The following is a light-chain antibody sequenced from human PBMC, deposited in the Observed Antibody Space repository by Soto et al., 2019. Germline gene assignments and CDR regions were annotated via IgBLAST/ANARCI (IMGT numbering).Light chain of an antibody. V-gene: IGKV3-15*01. CDR3: QQYNNWPPWT. CDR2: GAS. Sequence: EVVMTQSPATVSVSPGERATLSCRASQSVSINLAWYQQKPGQAPRLLIHGASTRAIGIPARFSGSGSGTEFTLTISSLQSEDFAVYYCQQYNNWPPWTFGQGTKVDIK. CDR1: QSVSIN. J-gene: IGKJ1*01.